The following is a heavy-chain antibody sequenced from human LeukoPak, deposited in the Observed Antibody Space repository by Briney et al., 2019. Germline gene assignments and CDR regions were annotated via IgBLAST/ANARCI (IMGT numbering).Heavy chain of an antibody. Sequence: KTSETLSLTCTVSGGSISSYYWSWIRQPPGKGLEWIGYIYYSGSTNYNPSLKSRVTISVDTSKNQSSLKLSSVTAADTAVYYCARGSGWYFYWGQGTLVTVSS. V-gene: IGHV4-59*08. CDR2: IYYSGST. CDR3: ARGSGWYFY. CDR1: GGSISSYY. J-gene: IGHJ4*02. D-gene: IGHD6-19*01.